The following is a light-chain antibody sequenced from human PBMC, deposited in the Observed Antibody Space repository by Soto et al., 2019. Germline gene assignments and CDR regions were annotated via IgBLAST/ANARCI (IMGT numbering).Light chain of an antibody. J-gene: IGLJ3*02. Sequence: QSALTQPASVSGSPGQSITISCTGTSSDVAGYNHVSWYQHHPGKAPKLMIYEVTKRPSGVSNRFSGSKSGDTASLTISGLQAEDEADYYCCSYAGSSTFDWVFGGGTKLTVL. CDR2: EVT. V-gene: IGLV2-23*02. CDR3: CSYAGSSTFDWV. CDR1: SSDVAGYNH.